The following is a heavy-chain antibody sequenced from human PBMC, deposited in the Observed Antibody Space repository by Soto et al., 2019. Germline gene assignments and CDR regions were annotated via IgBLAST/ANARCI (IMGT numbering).Heavy chain of an antibody. V-gene: IGHV4-39*01. D-gene: IGHD5-12*01. CDR1: GGTISSSSYY. J-gene: IGHJ6*03. Sequence: NPSETLSLTCTVSGGTISSSSYYWGWIRQPPGKGLEWIGSIYYSGSTYYNPSLKSRVTMSVDTSKNQFSLKLSSVTAADTAVYYCARLSWYSGYAGPRDYYYYYMDVWGKGTTVTVPS. CDR3: ARLSWYSGYAGPRDYYYYYMDV. CDR2: IYYSGST.